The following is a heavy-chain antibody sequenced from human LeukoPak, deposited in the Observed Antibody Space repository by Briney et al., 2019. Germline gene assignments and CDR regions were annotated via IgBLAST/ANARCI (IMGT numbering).Heavy chain of an antibody. D-gene: IGHD3-10*01. CDR1: GGSISSSSYY. V-gene: IGHV4-39*07. CDR3: ASTPYYGSGTVMDV. CDR2: IYYSGST. J-gene: IGHJ6*02. Sequence: SETLSLTCTVSGGSISSSSYYWGWIRQPPGKGLEWIGSIYYSGSTNYNPSLKSRVTISVDTSKNQFSLKLSSVTAADTAVYYCASTPYYGSGTVMDVWGQGTTVTVSS.